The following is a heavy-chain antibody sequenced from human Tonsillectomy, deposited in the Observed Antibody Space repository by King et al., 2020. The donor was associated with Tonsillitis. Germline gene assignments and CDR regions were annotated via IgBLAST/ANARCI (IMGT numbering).Heavy chain of an antibody. CDR2: ISYDGSNK. D-gene: IGHD4-11*01. Sequence: VQLVQSGGGVVQPGRSLRLSCAASGFTFSSYAMHWVRQAPDKGLEWVAVISYDGSNKYHADSVNGRFTISRDNSKNTLYLQMNSLRAEDTAVYYCARDLQGQNDYWGQGTLVTVSS. V-gene: IGHV3-30*04. CDR3: ARDLQGQNDY. CDR1: GFTFSSYA. J-gene: IGHJ4*02.